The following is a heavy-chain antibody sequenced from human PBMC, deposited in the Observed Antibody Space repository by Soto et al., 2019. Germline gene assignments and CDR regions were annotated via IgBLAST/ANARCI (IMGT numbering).Heavy chain of an antibody. CDR1: GGSISSYY. J-gene: IGHJ5*02. CDR2: IYYSGST. Sequence: PSETLSLTCTVSGGSISSYYWSWIRQPPGKGLEWIGYIYYSGSTNYNPSLKSRVTISVDTSKNQFSLKLSSVTAADTAVYYCARRFPPNWFDPWGKGTLVTVSS. V-gene: IGHV4-59*08. CDR3: ARRFPPNWFDP.